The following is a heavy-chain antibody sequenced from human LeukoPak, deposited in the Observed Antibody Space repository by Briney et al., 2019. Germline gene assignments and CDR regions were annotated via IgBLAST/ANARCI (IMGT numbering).Heavy chain of an antibody. CDR3: ARNRPIAVAGLDY. J-gene: IGHJ4*02. CDR2: INPSGGST. Sequence: ASVKVSCKPSGYTLTAYYIHWVRQAPGPGLEWMGIINPSGGSTSYAQKFQGRVTMTRDTSTSTVYMELSSLRSEDTAVYYCARNRPIAVAGLDYWGQGTLVTVSS. D-gene: IGHD6-19*01. V-gene: IGHV1-46*01. CDR1: GYTLTAYY.